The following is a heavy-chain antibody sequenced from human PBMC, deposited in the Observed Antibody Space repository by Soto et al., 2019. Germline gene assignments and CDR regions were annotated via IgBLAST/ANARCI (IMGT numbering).Heavy chain of an antibody. CDR2: ISAYNGKT. V-gene: IGHV1-18*01. CDR1: GYTFTSYG. D-gene: IGHD3-22*01. J-gene: IGHJ3*02. Sequence: QVQLVQSGAEVKKPGASVKVSCKASGYTFTSYGISWVRQAPGQGLEWMGWISAYNGKTNYAQKLQGRVTMTTDTPTSTAYMELRSLRSDDTAVYYCARDMRYYYDSSGYYLDAFDIWGQGTMVTVSS. CDR3: ARDMRYYYDSSGYYLDAFDI.